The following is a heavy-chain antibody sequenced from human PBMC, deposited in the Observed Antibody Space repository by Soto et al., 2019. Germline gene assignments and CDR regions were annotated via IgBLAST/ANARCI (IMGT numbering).Heavy chain of an antibody. V-gene: IGHV1-69*01. CDR2: IIPIFGTA. Sequence: QVQLEQSGGEVKKPGSSVKVSCKASGVTFSKFIMTWVRQAPGLGLEWVGGIIPIFGTANYAQKFQGRVTITAAESTNPSYLEVSNLGSEDTAVYYCAKARYSSAMGYYYGMDVWGQGTAVTVSS. CDR3: AKARYSSAMGYYYGMDV. CDR1: GVTFSKFI. D-gene: IGHD6-19*01. J-gene: IGHJ6*02.